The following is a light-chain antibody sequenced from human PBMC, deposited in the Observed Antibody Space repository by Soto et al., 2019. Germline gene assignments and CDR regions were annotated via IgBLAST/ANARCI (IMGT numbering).Light chain of an antibody. CDR3: QQRSSWPPIT. CDR1: QSVSSY. CDR2: DAS. V-gene: IGKV3-11*01. J-gene: IGKJ5*01. Sequence: EIVLTQSPATLSLSPGKRATLSCRASQSVSSYLVWYQQKPGQAPRLLMYDASNRASGIPDRFSGSGSGTDFTLTISSLEPEDFAVYFCQQRSSWPPITFGQGTRLEI.